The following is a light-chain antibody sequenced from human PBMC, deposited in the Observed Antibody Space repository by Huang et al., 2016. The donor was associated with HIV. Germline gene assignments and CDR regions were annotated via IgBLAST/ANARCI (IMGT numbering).Light chain of an antibody. CDR3: QQYGSSPPNT. V-gene: IGKV3-20*01. J-gene: IGKJ2*01. CDR2: GAS. CDR1: QSVTSNS. Sequence: EIVLTQSPGTLSLSPGERATLSCRASQSVTSNSLAWYQQKPGQAPRLLIFGASSRASGIADRFSGSGSETDFTLTITRLEPEDFAVYYCQQYGSSPPNTFGQGTKLEIK.